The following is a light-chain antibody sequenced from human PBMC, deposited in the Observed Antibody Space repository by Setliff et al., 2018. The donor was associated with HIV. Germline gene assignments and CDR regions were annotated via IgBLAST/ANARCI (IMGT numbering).Light chain of an antibody. CDR3: CSFAGSNIPYV. CDR1: NNNLGSYIL. CDR2: KDN. J-gene: IGLJ1*01. Sequence: QSVLTQPASVSGSPGHSITISCTGSNNNLGSYILVSWYQQLPGKAPKLLIYKDNKRPSGISNRFSGSKSGYTASLTISGLQTDDEADYYCCSFAGSNIPYVFGTGTKVTVL. V-gene: IGLV2-23*01.